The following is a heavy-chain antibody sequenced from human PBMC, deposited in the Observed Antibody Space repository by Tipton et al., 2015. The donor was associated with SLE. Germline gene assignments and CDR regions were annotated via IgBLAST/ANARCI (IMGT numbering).Heavy chain of an antibody. Sequence: TLSLTCTVSGGSISSYYWSWIRQPPGKGLEWIGNLYYSGSTNYNPSLKSRVTISVDTSKNQFSLKLSSVTAADTAVYYCARGGVLRYFDWLSLGQGLDVWGQGTTVPVSS. V-gene: IGHV4-59*01. CDR3: ARGGVLRYFDWLSLGQGLDV. J-gene: IGHJ6*02. CDR1: GGSISSYY. D-gene: IGHD3-9*01. CDR2: LYYSGST.